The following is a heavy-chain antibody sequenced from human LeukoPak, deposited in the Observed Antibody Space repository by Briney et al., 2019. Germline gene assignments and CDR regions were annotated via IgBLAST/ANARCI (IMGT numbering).Heavy chain of an antibody. V-gene: IGHV3-21*01. CDR1: GLTFSSNS. D-gene: IGHD6-13*01. J-gene: IGHJ6*03. CDR3: ARVKGIAAHYYMDV. CDR2: ISSSNSYI. Sequence: GGSLRLSCAASGLTFSSNSMNWVRQAPGKRLEWVSSISSSNSYIYYADSVKGRLTISRDNAKNSLYLQMNSLKAEDTAVYYCARVKGIAAHYYMDVWGKGTTVTVSS.